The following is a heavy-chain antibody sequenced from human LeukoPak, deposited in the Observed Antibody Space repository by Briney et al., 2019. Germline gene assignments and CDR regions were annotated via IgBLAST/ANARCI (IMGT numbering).Heavy chain of an antibody. D-gene: IGHD3-3*01. CDR3: ARGFFGVVSRFDY. Sequence: SETLSLTCAVYGGSFSGYYWSWIRQPPGKGLEWIGEINHYGSTNYNPSLKSRVTISVDTSKNQFSLKLSSVTAADTAVYYCARGFFGVVSRFDYWGQGTLVTVSS. CDR2: INHYGST. V-gene: IGHV4-34*01. J-gene: IGHJ4*02. CDR1: GGSFSGYY.